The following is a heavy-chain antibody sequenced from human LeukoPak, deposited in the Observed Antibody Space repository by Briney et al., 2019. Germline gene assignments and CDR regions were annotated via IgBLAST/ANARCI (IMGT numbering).Heavy chain of an antibody. CDR2: IILIFDTA. J-gene: IGHJ4*02. CDR3: ARPHTAMVNSPLDY. V-gene: IGHV1-69*06. CDR1: GGTFSSYA. D-gene: IGHD5-18*01. Sequence: GASVKVSCKASGGTFSSYAISWVRQAPGQGLEWMGGIILIFDTANYAQKFKGRLTITADKSTSTAYMEVSSLRSEDTAIYYCARPHTAMVNSPLDYWGQGTLVTVSS.